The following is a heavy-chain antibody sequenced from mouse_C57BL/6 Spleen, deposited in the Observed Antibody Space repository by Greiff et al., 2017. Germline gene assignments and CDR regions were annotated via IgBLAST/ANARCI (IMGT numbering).Heavy chain of an antibody. J-gene: IGHJ4*01. CDR1: GYTFTSYW. CDR3: ARGGGLRDAMDY. CDR2: IYPGSGST. D-gene: IGHD1-1*01. V-gene: IGHV1-55*01. Sequence: QVQLQQPGAALVKPGASVKMSCKASGYTFTSYWITWVKQRPGQGLEWIGDIYPGSGSTNYNEKFKSKATLTVDTSSSTVYMQLSSLTSEDSAVYYCARGGGLRDAMDYWGQGTSVTVSS.